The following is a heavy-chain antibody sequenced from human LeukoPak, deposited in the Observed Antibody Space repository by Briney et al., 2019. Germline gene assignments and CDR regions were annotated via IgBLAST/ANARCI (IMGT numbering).Heavy chain of an antibody. CDR2: IKQDGSEK. V-gene: IGHV3-7*03. J-gene: IGHJ5*02. Sequence: GGSLRLSCAASGFTFSSYWMSWVRQAPGKGLEWVANIKQDGSEKYYVDSVKGRFTISRDNSKNTLYLQMNSLRAEDTAVYYCAKVRSVVGATKDKINWFDPWGQGTLVTVSS. D-gene: IGHD1-26*01. CDR1: GFTFSSYW. CDR3: AKVRSVVGATKDKINWFDP.